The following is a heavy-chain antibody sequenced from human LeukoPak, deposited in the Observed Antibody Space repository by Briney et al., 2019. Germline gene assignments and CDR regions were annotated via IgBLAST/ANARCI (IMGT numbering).Heavy chain of an antibody. Sequence: ASVKVSCKASGYTFAGYYMHWVRQAPGQGLEWMGWINPNSGGTSFAQKFQGRVTMTRDTSTSTVYMELSSLRSEDTAVYYCARDRDDGSYSSGSGDYWGQGTLVTVSS. J-gene: IGHJ4*02. CDR1: GYTFAGYY. CDR3: ARDRDDGSYSSGSGDY. D-gene: IGHD1-26*01. CDR2: INPNSGGT. V-gene: IGHV1-2*02.